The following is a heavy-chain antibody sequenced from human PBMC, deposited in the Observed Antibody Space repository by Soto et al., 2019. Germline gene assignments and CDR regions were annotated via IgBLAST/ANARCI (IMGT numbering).Heavy chain of an antibody. D-gene: IGHD5-18*01. Sequence: SGPTLVKPTQTLTLTCTFSGFSLSTSGVGVGWIRQPPGKALEWLALIYWNDDKRYSPSLKSRLTITKDTSKNQVVLTMTNMDPVDTATYYCAQTQLWISPPDDAFDIWGQGTMVTVSS. J-gene: IGHJ3*02. CDR2: IYWNDDK. CDR3: AQTQLWISPPDDAFDI. V-gene: IGHV2-5*01. CDR1: GFSLSTSGVG.